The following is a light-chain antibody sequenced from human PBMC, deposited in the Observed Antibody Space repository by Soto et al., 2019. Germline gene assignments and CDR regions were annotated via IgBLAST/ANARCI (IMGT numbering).Light chain of an antibody. Sequence: ETVLTQSPGTLSLSPGERATLSCRASQSVSSSYLAWYQQKPGQSPRLLTYGASSRATGIPDRFSGSGSGTDFTLTISRLEPEDFAVYYCQQYGSSTPTFGQGTKVEIK. CDR2: GAS. CDR1: QSVSSSY. J-gene: IGKJ1*01. V-gene: IGKV3-20*01. CDR3: QQYGSSTPT.